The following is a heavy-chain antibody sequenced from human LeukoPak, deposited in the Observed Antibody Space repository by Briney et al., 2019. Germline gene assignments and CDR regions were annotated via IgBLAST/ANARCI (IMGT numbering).Heavy chain of an antibody. CDR2: INSNGNYI. D-gene: IGHD6-13*01. CDR1: GFTFSTYS. J-gene: IGHJ1*01. V-gene: IGHV3-21*01. CDR3: ARGGGFSSSWYVSEYFQH. Sequence: GGSLRLSCAASGFTFSTYSMNWVRQAPGRGLEWVSFINSNGNYIFDADSLKGRFTISRDNAKNSLYLQMNSLRAEDTAVYYCARGGGFSSSWYVSEYFQHWGQGTLVTVSS.